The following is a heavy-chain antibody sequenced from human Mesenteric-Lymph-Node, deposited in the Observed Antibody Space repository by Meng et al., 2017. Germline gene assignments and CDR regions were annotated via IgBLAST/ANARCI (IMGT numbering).Heavy chain of an antibody. J-gene: IGHJ4*02. CDR1: GFTFSSYA. CDR3: AKMTPGWD. D-gene: IGHD3-16*01. Sequence: LSLTCAASGFTFSSYAMHWVRQAPGKGLEWVAVISYDGSNKYYADSVKGRFTISRDNSKNTLYLQMNSLRAEDTAVYYCAKMTPGWDWGQGTLVTVSS. CDR2: ISYDGSNK. V-gene: IGHV3-30*04.